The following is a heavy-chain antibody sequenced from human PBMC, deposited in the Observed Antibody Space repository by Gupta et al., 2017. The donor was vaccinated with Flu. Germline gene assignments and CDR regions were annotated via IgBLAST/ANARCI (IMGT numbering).Heavy chain of an antibody. CDR1: GFTFSTYY. CDR3: ARHFSDRDGFDI. CDR2: ISSSSSYI. J-gene: IGHJ3*02. Sequence: EVQLVESGGGLVKPGGSLRLSCAASGFTFSTYYITWVRQAPGKGLEWVSSISSSSSYIYYADSVKGCFTISRDNAKNSLYLQMNTLRADDTAVYDGARHFSDRDGFDIWGQGTMVTVSS. V-gene: IGHV3-21*01.